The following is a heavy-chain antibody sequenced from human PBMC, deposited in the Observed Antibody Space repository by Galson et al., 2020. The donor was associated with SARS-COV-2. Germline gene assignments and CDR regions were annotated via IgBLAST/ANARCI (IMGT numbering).Heavy chain of an antibody. V-gene: IGHV3-23*01. Sequence: GESLKISCVASGFTIKNYAMTWVRQAPGKGLEWVSGISGSGGGTYYADSVKGRFTISRDNSKNTLYLQMNSLRAEDTAVYYCARKAVPTMSYYYCMDVWGQGTTITVSS. D-gene: IGHD5-12*01. CDR3: ARKAVPTMSYYYCMDV. CDR1: GFTIKNYA. J-gene: IGHJ6*02. CDR2: ISGSGGGT.